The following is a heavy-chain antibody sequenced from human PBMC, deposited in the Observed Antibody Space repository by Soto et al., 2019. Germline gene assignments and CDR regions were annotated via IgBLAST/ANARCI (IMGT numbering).Heavy chain of an antibody. D-gene: IGHD3-16*01. V-gene: IGHV3-23*01. CDR3: VKERIELWLIDY. J-gene: IGHJ4*02. CDR2: ISGSGRIT. CDR1: GFSFSAYA. Sequence: VQLLESGGGLAQPGESLRLSCVASGFSFSAYAMSWVRQSPGKGFEWVSTISGSGRITDYADSVKGRFTTSQDTSTNNLYLHMNSLTADDTALYYCVKERIELWLIDYWGQGTLVTVSS.